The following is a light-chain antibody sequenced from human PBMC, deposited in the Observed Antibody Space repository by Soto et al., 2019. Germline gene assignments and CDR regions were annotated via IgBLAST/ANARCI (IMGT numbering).Light chain of an antibody. CDR2: GVS. J-gene: IGLJ3*02. CDR3: TSYSRSTTLV. Sequence: QSVLTQPASVSGSPGQSITISCTGTSSDVGGYNYVSWYQQCPGKAPKLMIYGVSNRPSGVSNRFSGSQSGNTASLTISGLQAEDEADYYCTSYSRSTTLVFGGGTKLTVL. CDR1: SSDVGGYNY. V-gene: IGLV2-14*01.